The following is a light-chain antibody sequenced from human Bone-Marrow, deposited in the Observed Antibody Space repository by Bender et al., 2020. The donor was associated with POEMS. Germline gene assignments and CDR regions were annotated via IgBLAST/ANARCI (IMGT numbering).Light chain of an antibody. Sequence: QSVLTQPPSASGTPGQRVTISCSGGSSNIGAHAVNWYQHLPGTAPQLLIYSSHRRPSEVPDRFSGSSSVTSASLAISGLQSEDEADYYCAVWDDSLNGWVFGGGTRLTV. CDR3: AVWDDSLNGWV. J-gene: IGLJ3*02. CDR1: SSNIGAHA. V-gene: IGLV1-44*01. CDR2: SSH.